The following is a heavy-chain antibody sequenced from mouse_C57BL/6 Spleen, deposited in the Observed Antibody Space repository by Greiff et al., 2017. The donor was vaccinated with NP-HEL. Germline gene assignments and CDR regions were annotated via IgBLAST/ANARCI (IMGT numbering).Heavy chain of an antibody. CDR2: IYPRSGKT. CDR3: ARRVFIASVVATEEGFDV. J-gene: IGHJ1*03. V-gene: IGHV1-81*01. CDR1: GYTFTSDG. Sequence: LQQSGAELARPGASVTLSCKASGYTFTSDGISWVKQRTGQGFEWIGEIYPRSGKTYYNEKFKGKATLTADKSSSTAYVVLRSLASEDSAVYLCARRVFIASVVATEEGFDVWGTGTTVTVSS. D-gene: IGHD1-1*01.